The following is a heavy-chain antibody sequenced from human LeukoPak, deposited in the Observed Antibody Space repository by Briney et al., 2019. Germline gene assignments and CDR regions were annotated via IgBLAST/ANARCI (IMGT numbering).Heavy chain of an antibody. D-gene: IGHD3-22*01. Sequence: SETLSLTCSVSGDSVSRSDSDWDWIRQPPGKGLEWFGTVYHSGRTYYSTSLKSRVTMSVDPSNNQFSLNLRSVTAADTAVYYCARRRYYDGSGYLEWGQGTLLSVSS. CDR1: GDSVSRSDSD. CDR3: ARRRYYDGSGYLE. V-gene: IGHV4-39*01. CDR2: VYHSGRT. J-gene: IGHJ1*01.